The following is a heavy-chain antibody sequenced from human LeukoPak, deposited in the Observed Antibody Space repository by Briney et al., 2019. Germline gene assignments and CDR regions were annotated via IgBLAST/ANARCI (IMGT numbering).Heavy chain of an antibody. J-gene: IGHJ4*02. Sequence: SETLSLTCAVYGGSFSGYYWSWIRQPPGNGLEWIGEINHSGSTNYNPSLKSRVTISVDTSKNQFSLKLSSVTAADTAVYYCARGPSVAVAGQDYWGQGTLVTVSS. V-gene: IGHV4-34*01. CDR1: GGSFSGYY. CDR2: INHSGST. D-gene: IGHD6-19*01. CDR3: ARGPSVAVAGQDY.